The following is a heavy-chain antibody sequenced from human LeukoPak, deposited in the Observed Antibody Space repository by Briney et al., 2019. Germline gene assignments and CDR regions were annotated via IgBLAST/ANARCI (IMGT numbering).Heavy chain of an antibody. V-gene: IGHV1-46*01. Sequence: GASVKASCKASGYTFTSYGISWVRQAPGQGLEWMGIINPSGGNTNYAQKFQGRVTMTRDTSTSTVYMELSSLRSGDTAVYYCARFAVHRRLAVAGQFGLDYWGQGTLVTVSS. D-gene: IGHD6-19*01. CDR2: INPSGGNT. CDR1: GYTFTSYG. J-gene: IGHJ4*02. CDR3: ARFAVHRRLAVAGQFGLDY.